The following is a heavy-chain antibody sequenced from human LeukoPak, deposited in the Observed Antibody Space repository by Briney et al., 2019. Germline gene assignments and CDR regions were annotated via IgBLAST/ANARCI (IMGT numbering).Heavy chain of an antibody. J-gene: IGHJ4*02. CDR3: ATGYCSGGSCYVAY. V-gene: IGHV4-59*08. CDR2: IYYSGST. D-gene: IGHD2-15*01. CDR1: GGSISSYY. Sequence: SETLSLTCTVSGGSISSYYWSWIRQPPGKGLEWIGYIYYSGSTNYNPSLKSRVTISVDTSKNQFSPKLSSVTAADTAVYYCATGYCSGGSCYVAYWGQGTLVTVSS.